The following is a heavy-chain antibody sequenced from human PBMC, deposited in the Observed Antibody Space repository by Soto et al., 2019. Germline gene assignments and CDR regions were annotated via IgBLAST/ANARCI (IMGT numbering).Heavy chain of an antibody. CDR2: MNPNSGNT. J-gene: IGHJ4*02. CDR1: GYTFTSYD. D-gene: IGHD6-13*01. V-gene: IGHV1-8*01. CDR3: VRGSSTWYGVSFDS. Sequence: QVQLVQSGAEVKKPGASVKVSCKASGYTFTSYDINWVRQAAGQGLEWMGWMNPNSGNTGYAQKFQGRVTMTRYTSINTAYMELTSLRSEDTAVYYCVRGSSTWYGVSFDSWGQGTLVTVSS.